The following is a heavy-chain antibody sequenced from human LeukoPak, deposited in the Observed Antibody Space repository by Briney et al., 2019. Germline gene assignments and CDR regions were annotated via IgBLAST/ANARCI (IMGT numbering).Heavy chain of an antibody. D-gene: IGHD2-15*01. V-gene: IGHV3-15*01. Sequence: GGSLRLSCAASGFTLSNAWMTWVRQTPGKGLEWIGRIKSRSDGGPTDYAAPVKGRFTISRDDSKTTLYLQMNSLKTEDTAVYYCTTRYCSGGRCDYWGQGTLVTVSS. CDR3: TTRYCSGGRCDY. J-gene: IGHJ4*02. CDR2: IKSRSDGGPT. CDR1: GFTLSNAW.